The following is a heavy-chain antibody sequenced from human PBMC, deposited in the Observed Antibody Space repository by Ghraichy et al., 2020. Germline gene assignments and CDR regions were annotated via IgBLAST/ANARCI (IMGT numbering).Heavy chain of an antibody. D-gene: IGHD3-3*01. Sequence: SQTLSLTCNVSGVSITRRSYYWGWIRQSPGKGLEWIGTVSNIGNTYYTPSLKNRVAISIDASKDQFSLRLSSVTAADTAVYYCARHGDYDLWSGYYVGDFDYWGQGTLVTVSS. CDR2: VSNIGNT. CDR1: GVSITRRSYY. CDR3: ARHGDYDLWSGYYVGDFDY. V-gene: IGHV4-39*01. J-gene: IGHJ4*02.